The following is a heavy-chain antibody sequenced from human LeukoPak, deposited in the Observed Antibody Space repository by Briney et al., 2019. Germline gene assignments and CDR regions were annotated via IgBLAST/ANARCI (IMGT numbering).Heavy chain of an antibody. D-gene: IGHD3-22*01. CDR2: IYPDDSDT. J-gene: IGHJ4*02. Sequence: GESLKISCKGSGYSFTSYWIGWVRQMPGKGLEWMGIIYPDDSDTRYSPSFQGQVTISADKSISTAYLQWSSLKASDTAMYYCARHEGYYDSSGSFDYWGQGTLVTVSS. CDR1: GYSFTSYW. CDR3: ARHEGYYDSSGSFDY. V-gene: IGHV5-51*01.